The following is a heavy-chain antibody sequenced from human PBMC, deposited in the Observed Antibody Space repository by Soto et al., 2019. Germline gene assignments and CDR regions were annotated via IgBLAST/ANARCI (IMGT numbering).Heavy chain of an antibody. CDR3: ASRHQLIFLDY. V-gene: IGHV4-31*03. Sequence: QVQLQESGPGLVKPSQTLSLTCTVSGGSISSGGYYWSWIRQHPGKGLEWIGYIYYSGSTYYNPALKRRVTISVDTSKNPFSLKLISVSAADTAVYYCASRHQLIFLDYWGQGTLVTVSS. D-gene: IGHD2-2*01. CDR2: IYYSGST. J-gene: IGHJ4*02. CDR1: GGSISSGGYY.